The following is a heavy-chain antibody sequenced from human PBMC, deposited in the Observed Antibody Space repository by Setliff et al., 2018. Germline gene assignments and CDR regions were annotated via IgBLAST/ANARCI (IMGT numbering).Heavy chain of an antibody. Sequence: PSETLSLTCTVPGGSISSGGYYWSWIRQHPGKGLEWIGYIYYSGSTYYNPSLKSRVTISVDTSKNQFSLKLSSVTAADTAVYYCARQLCSSGYCYATTFDYWGQGTLVTVSS. J-gene: IGHJ4*02. V-gene: IGHV4-31*03. CDR1: GGSISSGGYY. CDR3: ARQLCSSGYCYATTFDY. D-gene: IGHD3-22*01. CDR2: IYYSGST.